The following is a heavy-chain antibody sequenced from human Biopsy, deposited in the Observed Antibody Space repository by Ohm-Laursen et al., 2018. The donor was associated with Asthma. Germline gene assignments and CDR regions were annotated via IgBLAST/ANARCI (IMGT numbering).Heavy chain of an antibody. D-gene: IGHD5-18*01. CDR3: ARFKRGYSYGYAGVFDY. V-gene: IGHV3-48*02. J-gene: IGHJ4*02. Sequence: SLRLSCSASGFTFSSYSMNWVRQAPGKGLEWVSYISSSSSTIYYADSVKGRFTISRDNAKNSLYLQMNSLREEDTAVYYCARFKRGYSYGYAGVFDYWGQGTLVTVSS. CDR1: GFTFSSYS. CDR2: ISSSSSTI.